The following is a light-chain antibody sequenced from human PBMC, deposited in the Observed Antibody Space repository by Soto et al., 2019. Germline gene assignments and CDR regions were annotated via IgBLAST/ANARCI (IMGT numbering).Light chain of an antibody. J-gene: IGKJ5*01. Sequence: IVMTRSPDTMSLSARETASRWLGASQSASSSYIAWYQQRPGQTPSLLIYGASTRATGIPDRFSGSGSGTHFTLTISRLQPGDFAVYYCQHFGGNTLTFGQGTRLEIK. CDR2: GAS. CDR3: QHFGGNTLT. CDR1: QSASSSY. V-gene: IGKV3-20*01.